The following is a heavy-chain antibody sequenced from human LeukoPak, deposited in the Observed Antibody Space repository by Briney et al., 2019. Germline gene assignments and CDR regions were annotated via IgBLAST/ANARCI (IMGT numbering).Heavy chain of an antibody. D-gene: IGHD1-26*01. CDR3: ARGAHSGSYWSY. CDR1: GGSISSYC. Sequence: SETLSLTCTVSGGSISSYCWSWIRQPPGKGLEWIGYIYYSGSTNYNPSLKSRVTISVDTSKNQFSLKLSSVTAADTAVYYCARGAHSGSYWSYWGQGTLVTVSS. V-gene: IGHV4-59*01. CDR2: IYYSGST. J-gene: IGHJ4*02.